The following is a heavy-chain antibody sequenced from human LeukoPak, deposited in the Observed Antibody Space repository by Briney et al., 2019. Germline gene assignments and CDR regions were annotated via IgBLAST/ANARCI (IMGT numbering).Heavy chain of an antibody. CDR2: MNPNSGNT. CDR3: ARTRGSGSYSTVPY. CDR1: RYTFTTYD. J-gene: IGHJ4*02. Sequence: ASVKVSCKASRYTFTTYDIHWVRQAPGQGLEWMGWMNPNSGNTGYAQKFQGRVTMTRNTSIYTAYMELSSLKSEDTAVYYCARTRGSGSYSTVPYWGQGTLVTVSS. D-gene: IGHD3-10*01. V-gene: IGHV1-8*01.